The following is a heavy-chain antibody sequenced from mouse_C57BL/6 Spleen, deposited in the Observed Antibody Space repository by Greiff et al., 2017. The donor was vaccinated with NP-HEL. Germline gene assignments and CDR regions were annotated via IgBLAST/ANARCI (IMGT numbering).Heavy chain of an antibody. CDR1: GFTFSDYY. CDR3: ARSSDSSGSAWFAY. V-gene: IGHV5-12*01. D-gene: IGHD3-2*02. Sequence: EVMLVESGGGLVQPGGSLKLSCAASGFTFSDYYMYWVRQTPEKRLEWVAYISNGGGSTYYPDTVKGRFTISRDNAKNTLYLQMSRLKAEDTAMSYCARSSDSSGSAWFAYWGQGTLVTVAA. J-gene: IGHJ3*01. CDR2: ISNGGGST.